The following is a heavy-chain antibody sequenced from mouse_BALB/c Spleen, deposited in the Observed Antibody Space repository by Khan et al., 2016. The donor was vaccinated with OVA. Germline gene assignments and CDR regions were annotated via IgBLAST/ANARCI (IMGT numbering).Heavy chain of an antibody. V-gene: IGHV1S81*02. CDR3: RRGGAWATMRSWIAY. CDR2: INPRYGVT. Sequence: QVQLQQSGAELVKPGASVKLSCKASGYTFTSSYMYWVKQRPGQGLEWIGGINPRYGVTNFNEEFKSKATLTVDKSSSTAYMQLSSLTSEDSAVYYGRRGGAWATMRSWIAYWGQGTLVTVSA. D-gene: IGHD2-4*01. J-gene: IGHJ3*01. CDR1: GYTFTSSY.